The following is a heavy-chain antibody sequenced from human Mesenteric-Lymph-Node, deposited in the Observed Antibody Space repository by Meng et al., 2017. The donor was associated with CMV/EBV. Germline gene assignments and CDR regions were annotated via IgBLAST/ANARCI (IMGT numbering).Heavy chain of an antibody. CDR2: IYYIGST. V-gene: IGHV4-39*01. Sequence: VSGGSINSGSYYWGWIRQPPEKGLEWIGSIYYIGSTHYNPSLKGRVTISVDTSKNQFSLKLSSVTAADTAVYYCARLRIAVAGRIDYWGQGTLVTVSS. J-gene: IGHJ4*02. CDR3: ARLRIAVAGRIDY. D-gene: IGHD6-19*01. CDR1: GGSINSGSYY.